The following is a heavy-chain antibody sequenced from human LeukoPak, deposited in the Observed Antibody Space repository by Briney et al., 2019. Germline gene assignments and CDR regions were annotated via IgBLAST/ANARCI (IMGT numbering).Heavy chain of an antibody. V-gene: IGHV4-4*07. CDR3: AREVSSSWSPFYYYGMDV. CDR2: IYTSGST. CDR1: GGSISSYY. D-gene: IGHD6-13*01. Sequence: SETLSLTCTVSGGSISSYYWSWIRQPAGKGLEWIGRIYTSGSTNYNPSLKSRVTMSVDTSKNQFSLKLSSVTAADTAVYYCAREVSSSWSPFYYYGMDVWGQGTTVTVSS. J-gene: IGHJ6*02.